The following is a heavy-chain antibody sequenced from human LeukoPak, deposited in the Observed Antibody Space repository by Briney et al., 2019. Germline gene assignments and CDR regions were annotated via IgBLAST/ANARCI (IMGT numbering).Heavy chain of an antibody. Sequence: GASVKVSCKSSAYKFTNYFITWVRQAPGQGLEWMGGIIPIFGTANYAQKFQGRVTITADESTSTAYMELSSLRSEDTAVYYCARGNKYYYDSSGYYHWGQGTLVTVSS. J-gene: IGHJ5*02. CDR2: IIPIFGTA. V-gene: IGHV1-69*13. CDR3: ARGNKYYYDSSGYYH. D-gene: IGHD3-22*01. CDR1: AYKFTNYF.